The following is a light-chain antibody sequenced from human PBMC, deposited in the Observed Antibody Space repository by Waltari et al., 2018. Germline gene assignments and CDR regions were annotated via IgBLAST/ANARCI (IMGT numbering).Light chain of an antibody. CDR3: QHNVRLPVT. J-gene: IGKJ1*01. CDR1: QNVGRS. V-gene: IGKV3-20*01. CDR2: DTS. Sequence: LVLTQSPGTLSLSPGESATLPCRASQNVGRSLVWYQQKPGQAPRLLIYDTSTRATGIPDRFSGSGSGTDFSLSIARLEPEDFAVYYCQHNVRLPVTFGQGTKVEI.